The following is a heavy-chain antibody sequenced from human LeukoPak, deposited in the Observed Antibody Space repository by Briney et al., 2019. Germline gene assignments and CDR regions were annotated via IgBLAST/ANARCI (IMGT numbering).Heavy chain of an antibody. CDR3: ARTGGYYDSSGYYDRWFDP. V-gene: IGHV1-69*04. J-gene: IGHJ5*02. D-gene: IGHD3-22*01. CDR2: IIPILGIA. CDR1: GGTFSSYA. Sequence: ASVKVSRKASGGTFSSYAISWVRQAPGQGLEWMGRIIPILGIANYAQKFQGRVTITADKSTSTAYMELSSLRSEDTAVYYCARTGGYYDSSGYYDRWFDPWGQGTLVTVSS.